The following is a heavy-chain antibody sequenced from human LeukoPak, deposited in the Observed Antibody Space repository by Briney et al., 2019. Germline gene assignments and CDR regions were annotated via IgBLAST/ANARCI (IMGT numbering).Heavy chain of an antibody. CDR3: ARVGDSSGYSAVDY. V-gene: IGHV4-59*01. Sequence: SETLSLTCIVSGGSISRYYWSWIRQPPGKGLEWIGYIYYSGSTDYNTSLKSRVTISVDTSKNQFSLKLNSVTAADTAVYYCARVGDSSGYSAVDYWGQGTLVTVSS. CDR1: GGSISRYY. CDR2: IYYSGST. J-gene: IGHJ4*02. D-gene: IGHD3-22*01.